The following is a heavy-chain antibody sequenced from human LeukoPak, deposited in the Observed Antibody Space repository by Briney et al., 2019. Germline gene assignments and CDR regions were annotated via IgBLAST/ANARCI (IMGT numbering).Heavy chain of an antibody. CDR1: GGCISGYY. Sequence: PSETLSLTCTVSGGCISGYYWSWIRQPPGKGLEWIGYIYYRGSTNYNPSLKSRVTISIDTSKNQFSLKLNSVTAADTAVYYCARAPGDTSMVNQRDHYYYYAMDVWGQGTTVIVSS. V-gene: IGHV4-59*13. D-gene: IGHD5-18*01. CDR3: ARAPGDTSMVNQRDHYYYYAMDV. CDR2: IYYRGST. J-gene: IGHJ6*02.